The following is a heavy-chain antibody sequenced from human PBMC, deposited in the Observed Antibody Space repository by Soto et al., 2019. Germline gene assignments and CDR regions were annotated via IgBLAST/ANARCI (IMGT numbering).Heavy chain of an antibody. CDR3: ARHYYYDSRAFDY. CDR2: IYHGGTT. D-gene: IGHD3-22*01. Sequence: PSETLSLTCTVSGYSISSGSYWAWIRQPPGKWPEWIASIYHGGTTFYNPSLRSRVTISVGTSKNQFSLKLSSVTAADTAVYYCARHYYYDSRAFDYWGQGTRVTVSS. V-gene: IGHV4-38-2*02. CDR1: GYSISSGSY. J-gene: IGHJ4*02.